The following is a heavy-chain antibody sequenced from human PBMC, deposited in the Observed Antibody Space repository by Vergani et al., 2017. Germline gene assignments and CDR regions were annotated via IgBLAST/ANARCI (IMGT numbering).Heavy chain of an antibody. Sequence: QVQLVESGGGVVQRGGSLRLSCATSGFTLSNYDMQWIRQGPGKGLEFVAFIQFDGSNQNYADSVKGRFTLSRDFSKNTLYLQMNSLRTDDTATYYCAKHFSGWGMDYWGQGTQVIVSS. D-gene: IGHD6-19*01. CDR1: GFTLSNYD. J-gene: IGHJ4*02. CDR2: IQFDGSNQ. V-gene: IGHV3-30*02. CDR3: AKHFSGWGMDY.